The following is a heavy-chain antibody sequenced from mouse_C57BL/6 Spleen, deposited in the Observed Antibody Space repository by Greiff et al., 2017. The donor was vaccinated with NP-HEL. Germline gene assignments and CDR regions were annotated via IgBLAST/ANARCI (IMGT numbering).Heavy chain of an antibody. V-gene: IGHV5-17*01. J-gene: IGHJ4*01. D-gene: IGHD2-4*01. CDR1: GFTFSDYG. CDR2: ISSGSSTI. Sequence: EVQGVESGGGLVKPGGSLKLSCAASGFTFSDYGMHWVRQAPEKGLEWVAYISSGSSTIYYADTVKGRFTISRDNAKNTLFLQMTSLRSEDTAMYYCARHDYDGAMDYWGQGTSVTVSS. CDR3: ARHDYDGAMDY.